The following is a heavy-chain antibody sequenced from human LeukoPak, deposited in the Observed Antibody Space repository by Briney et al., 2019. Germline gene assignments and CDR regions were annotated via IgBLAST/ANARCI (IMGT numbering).Heavy chain of an antibody. J-gene: IGHJ4*02. V-gene: IGHV3-23*01. CDR1: GFTFSSYA. D-gene: IGHD2-21*01. CDR2: ISGSGGST. CDR3: AKDLSLGLVADFDY. Sequence: GGPLRLSCAASGFTFSSYAMSWVRQAPGKGLEWLSAISGSGGSTYYADSVKGRFTISRDNSKNTLYLQMNSLRAEDTAVYYCAKDLSLGLVADFDYWGQGTLVTVSS.